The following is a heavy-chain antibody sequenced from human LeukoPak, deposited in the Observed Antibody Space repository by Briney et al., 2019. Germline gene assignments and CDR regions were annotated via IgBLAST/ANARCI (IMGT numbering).Heavy chain of an antibody. CDR1: GYTFTGYY. J-gene: IGHJ4*02. D-gene: IGHD2-2*01. CDR3: ARGGDCSSTSCPDY. CDR2: INPTTGGT. Sequence: ASVKVSCKASGYTFTGYYIHWVRQAPGQGLEWLGWINPTTGGTKYAQKFEGRVTMTRDTSITTAYMEVNRLRSDDTAVYYCARGGDCSSTSCPDYWGQGTLVTVSS. V-gene: IGHV1-2*02.